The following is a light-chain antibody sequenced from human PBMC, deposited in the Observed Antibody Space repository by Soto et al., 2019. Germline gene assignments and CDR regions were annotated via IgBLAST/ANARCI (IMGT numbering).Light chain of an antibody. CDR1: QSVSSN. V-gene: IGKV3-15*01. CDR3: LQYKNWYT. CDR2: DAS. Sequence: EIVMTQSPATLSVSPGERATLSCRASQSVSSNLAWYQQKPGQAPRLLIYDASTRATGIPARFSGSGSGTEFTLTISSLQSEDFAVYYCLQYKNWYTFGQGTKLEIK. J-gene: IGKJ2*01.